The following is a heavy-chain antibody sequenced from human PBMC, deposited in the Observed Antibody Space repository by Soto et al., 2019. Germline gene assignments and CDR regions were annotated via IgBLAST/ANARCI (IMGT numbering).Heavy chain of an antibody. D-gene: IGHD4-17*01. CDR1: GGSISSYY. CDR2: IYYSGRT. CDR3: ARQVRGYGDYVLWYFDL. J-gene: IGHJ2*01. Sequence: QVQLQESGPGLVKPSETLSLTCTVSGGSISSYYWSWIRQPPGKGLEWIGYIYYSGRTNYNPSLKSRVTISVDPSKNQFSLKLSSVTAADTAVYYCARQVRGYGDYVLWYFDLWGRGTLVTVSS. V-gene: IGHV4-59*08.